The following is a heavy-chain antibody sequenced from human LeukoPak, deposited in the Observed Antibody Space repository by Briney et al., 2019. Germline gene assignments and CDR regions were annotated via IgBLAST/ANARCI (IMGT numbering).Heavy chain of an antibody. Sequence: PSDTLSLTCTVSAGSIISSSYSWDWIRQPARKGLAWIGSISSGVSSDYTPSLKSRVTISVDKSKNQFSLKLGSVTAADTAVYYCASRSYDGSGYYYVDYWGQGTLVTVSS. J-gene: IGHJ4*02. D-gene: IGHD3-22*01. CDR3: ASRSYDGSGYYYVDY. CDR2: ISSGVSS. CDR1: AGSIISSSYS. V-gene: IGHV4-39*01.